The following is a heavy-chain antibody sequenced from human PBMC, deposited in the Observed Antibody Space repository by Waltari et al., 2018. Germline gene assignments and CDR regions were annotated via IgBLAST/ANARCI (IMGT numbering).Heavy chain of an antibody. CDR3: ASTLAYCGGDCPRPFDY. V-gene: IGHV1-2*02. CDR1: GYTFTGYY. D-gene: IGHD2-21*01. CDR2: INPNSGGT. Sequence: QVQLVQSGAEVKKPGASVKVSCKASGYTFTGYYMHWVRQAPGQGLEWMGWINPNSGGTNYAKKLQGRVTMTRDTSISTAYMELSRLRSDDTAVYYCASTLAYCGGDCPRPFDYWGQGTLVTVSS. J-gene: IGHJ4*02.